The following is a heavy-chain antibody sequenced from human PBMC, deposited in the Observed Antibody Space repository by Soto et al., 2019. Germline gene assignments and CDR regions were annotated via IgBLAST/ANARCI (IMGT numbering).Heavy chain of an antibody. CDR3: ARDLPRCYSHRQGLAY. Sequence: SVKGSCKASGYTFTSYGISWVRQAPGQGLEWMGWISAYNGNTNYAQKLQGRVTMTTDTSTSTAYMELRSLRSDDTAVYYCARDLPRCYSHRQGLAYRGQRTLVIVS. CDR1: GYTFTSYG. D-gene: IGHD2-15*01. CDR2: ISAYNGNT. V-gene: IGHV1-18*04. J-gene: IGHJ4*02.